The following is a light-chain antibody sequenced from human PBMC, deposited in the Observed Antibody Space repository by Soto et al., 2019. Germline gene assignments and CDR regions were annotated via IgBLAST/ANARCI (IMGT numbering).Light chain of an antibody. Sequence: DIQMTQSPSTLSASVGERVTMTCRASQSISSLLSWYQQEPGKPPKLLIYKASSLESGVPSRFGGSGSGTEFTLTISSLQSEDFAVYYRQQYKNWPPCTFGQGTKVDIK. V-gene: IGKV1-5*03. J-gene: IGKJ1*01. CDR2: KAS. CDR1: QSISSL. CDR3: QQYKNWPPCT.